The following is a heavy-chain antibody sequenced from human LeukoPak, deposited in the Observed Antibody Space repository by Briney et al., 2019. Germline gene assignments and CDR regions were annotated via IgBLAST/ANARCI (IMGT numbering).Heavy chain of an antibody. J-gene: IGHJ6*02. Sequence: PSETLSLTCAVYGGSFSGYYWSWIRQPPGKGLEWIGEINHSGSTNYNPCLKSRVTISVDTSKKQFSLKLSSVTAADTAVYYWARVALYGSGSYYNQGNYYYYYGMDVWGQGTTVTVSS. CDR3: ARVALYGSGSYYNQGNYYYYYGMDV. D-gene: IGHD3-10*01. CDR2: INHSGST. CDR1: GGSFSGYY. V-gene: IGHV4-34*01.